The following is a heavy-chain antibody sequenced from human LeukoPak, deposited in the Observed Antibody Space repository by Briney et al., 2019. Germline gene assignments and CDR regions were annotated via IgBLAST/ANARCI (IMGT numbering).Heavy chain of an antibody. D-gene: IGHD3-10*01. J-gene: IGHJ3*02. Sequence: SETLSLTCTVSGGSISSSSYYWGWIRQPPGKGLEWIGRIYYSGSTYYNASLKSRVTISVDRSKIQFSLKVTSVTAADTAVYYCARHNWFGQNAFDIWGQGTMVTVSS. CDR3: ARHNWFGQNAFDI. CDR2: IYYSGST. CDR1: GGSISSSSYY. V-gene: IGHV4-39*01.